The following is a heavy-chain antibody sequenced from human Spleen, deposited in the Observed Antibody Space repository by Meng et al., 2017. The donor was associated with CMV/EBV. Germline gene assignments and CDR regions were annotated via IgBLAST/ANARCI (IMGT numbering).Heavy chain of an antibody. D-gene: IGHD6-13*01. CDR2: ITGSSNYV. V-gene: IGHV3-21*06. CDR3: AREFAGAAGLRFDP. Sequence: SGLSFSSDNMVRVRQTPGKGLEWVSSITGSSNYVYYTDSVKGRFTISRDNAKNSLFLQMDSLRAEDTAVYYCAREFAGAAGLRFDPWGQGTLVTVSS. J-gene: IGHJ5*02. CDR1: GLSFSSDN.